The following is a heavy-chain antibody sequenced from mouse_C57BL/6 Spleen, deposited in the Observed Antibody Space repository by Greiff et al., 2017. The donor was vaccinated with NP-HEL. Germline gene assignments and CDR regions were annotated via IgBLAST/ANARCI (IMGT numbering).Heavy chain of an antibody. Sequence: EVQLQQSGAELVRPGASVKLSCTASGFNIKDDYMHWVKQRPEQGLEWIGWIDPENGDTEYASKFQGKATITADTSSNTAYLQLSSLTSEDTAVYYCTTYTSYYYGSSWSYWGQGTTLTVSS. D-gene: IGHD1-1*01. CDR2: IDPENGDT. V-gene: IGHV14-4*01. CDR3: TTYTSYYYGSSWSY. J-gene: IGHJ2*01. CDR1: GFNIKDDY.